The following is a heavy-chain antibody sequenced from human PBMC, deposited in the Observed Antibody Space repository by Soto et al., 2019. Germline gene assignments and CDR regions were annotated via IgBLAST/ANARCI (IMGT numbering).Heavy chain of an antibody. V-gene: IGHV4-39*01. CDR1: GGYISSSSYY. CDR3: ARRGVTMVRGGAFDI. CDR2: IYYSGST. J-gene: IGHJ3*02. Sequence: SETLSLTCTGSGGYISSSSYYWGWIRQPPGKGLEWIGSIYYSGSTYYNPSLKSRVTISVDTSKNQFSLKLSSVTAADTAVYYCARRGVTMVRGGAFDIWGQGTMVTVSS. D-gene: IGHD3-10*01.